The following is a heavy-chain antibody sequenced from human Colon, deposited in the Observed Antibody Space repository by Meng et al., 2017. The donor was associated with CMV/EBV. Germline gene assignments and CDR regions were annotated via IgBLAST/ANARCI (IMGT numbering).Heavy chain of an antibody. CDR1: EFTFSSYP. V-gene: IGHV3-30-3*01. J-gene: IGHJ4*02. D-gene: IGHD6-19*01. CDR2: ISPDGINQ. CDR3: ARDFGLAVSGTDLSSPDF. Sequence: GGSLRLSCATSEFTFSSYPMHWVRQAPGKGLEWVAVISPDGINQYYTDSVKGRFTISRDNSKNTLYLQMNSLRPEDTAVYYCARDFGLAVSGTDLSSPDFWGQGTRVTVSS.